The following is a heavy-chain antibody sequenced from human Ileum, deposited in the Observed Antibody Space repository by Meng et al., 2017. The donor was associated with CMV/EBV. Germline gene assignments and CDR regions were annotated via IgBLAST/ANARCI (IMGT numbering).Heavy chain of an antibody. J-gene: IGHJ4*02. CDR2: MSGDAVGT. V-gene: IGHV3-23*01. Sequence: GGSLRLSCTASGFTFSNYAMGWVRQAPGAGLEWVASMSGDAVGTSHADSVRGGFTISRDNSQNTLFLQLNSLRAEDTAVYYCATELKLAAWINWGQGTLVTVSS. CDR1: GFTFSNYA. CDR3: ATELKLAAWIN. D-gene: IGHD1-1*01.